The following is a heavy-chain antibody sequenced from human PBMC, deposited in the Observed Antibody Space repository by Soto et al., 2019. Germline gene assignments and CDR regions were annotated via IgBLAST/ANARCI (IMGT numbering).Heavy chain of an antibody. Sequence: GASVKVSCKASGVTFSSYAISWARQALGQGLEWMGGIIPIFGTANYAQKFQGRVTITADESTSTAYMELSSLRSEDTAVYYCARFNLYHYYGLDVWGQGTTVTVSS. D-gene: IGHD1-20*01. V-gene: IGHV1-69*13. J-gene: IGHJ6*02. CDR1: GVTFSSYA. CDR3: ARFNLYHYYGLDV. CDR2: IIPIFGTA.